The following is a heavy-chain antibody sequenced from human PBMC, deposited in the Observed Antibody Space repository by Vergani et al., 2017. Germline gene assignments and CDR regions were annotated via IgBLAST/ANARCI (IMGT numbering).Heavy chain of an antibody. V-gene: IGHV3-30*03. Sequence: QVHLVESGGGLVQPGRSLRLSCVVSGFTSSYYCMHWVRQAPGKGLEWVAVISYDGTQKYYADSVKGRFTISRDNYKNTLYLQMNSLRTEDTAVYYCARKSCGTPGCQIGYFREWGQGTLVTVSS. J-gene: IGHJ1*01. CDR1: GFTSSYYC. CDR2: ISYDGTQK. CDR3: ARKSCGTPGCQIGYFRE. D-gene: IGHD1-1*01.